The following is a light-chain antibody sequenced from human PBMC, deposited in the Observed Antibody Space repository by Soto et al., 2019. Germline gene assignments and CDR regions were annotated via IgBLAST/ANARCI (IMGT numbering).Light chain of an antibody. CDR2: TGS. CDR3: QQTLRVPPT. CDR1: QAIASW. J-gene: IGKJ1*01. Sequence: DIHMTQSPSSVSASVGDRVTITCRASQAIASWLAWYQQKPGEAPKLLIFTGSLLHSGVPPRFSGSGSGTDFTRTISSLQPEDFATYACQQTLRVPPTFGQGTKV. V-gene: IGKV1-12*01.